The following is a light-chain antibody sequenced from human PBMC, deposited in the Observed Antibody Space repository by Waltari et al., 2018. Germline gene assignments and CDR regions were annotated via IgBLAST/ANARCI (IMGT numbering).Light chain of an antibody. V-gene: IGKV3-20*01. Sequence: EIVLTQSPGTLSLSPGETATLSYRASQSVSRALAWYQQKPGQAPRLLIYDASTRATGIPDRFSGSGSGTDFSLTISRLEPEEFAVYYCQKYVRLPATFGQGTKVEIK. J-gene: IGKJ1*01. CDR2: DAS. CDR3: QKYVRLPAT. CDR1: QSVSRA.